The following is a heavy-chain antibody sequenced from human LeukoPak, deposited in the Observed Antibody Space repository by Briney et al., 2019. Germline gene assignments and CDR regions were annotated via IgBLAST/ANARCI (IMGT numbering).Heavy chain of an antibody. V-gene: IGHV3-11*01. CDR3: ARDLYYYDSSGNLDY. Sequence: GGSLRLSCAASGFTFSDYYMSWIRQAPGKGLEWVSYISSSGSTIYYADSVKGRFTISRDNAKNSLYLQMNSLRAEDTAVYYCARDLYYYDSSGNLDYWGQGTLVTVSS. J-gene: IGHJ4*02. CDR1: GFTFSDYY. D-gene: IGHD3-22*01. CDR2: ISSSGSTI.